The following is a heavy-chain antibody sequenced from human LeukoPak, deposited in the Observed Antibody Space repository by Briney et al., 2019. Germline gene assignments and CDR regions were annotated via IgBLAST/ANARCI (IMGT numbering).Heavy chain of an antibody. V-gene: IGHV4-59*08. Sequence: PSETLSLTCTVSGGSITSYCWSWIRQPPGKGLEWIGYIYYSGTTNYNPSLKSQVTISVDTSKNQFSLKLSSVTAADTAVYYCARHVGGSRNFDYWGQGTLVTVSS. J-gene: IGHJ4*02. CDR3: ARHVGGSRNFDY. CDR2: IYYSGTT. CDR1: GGSITSYC.